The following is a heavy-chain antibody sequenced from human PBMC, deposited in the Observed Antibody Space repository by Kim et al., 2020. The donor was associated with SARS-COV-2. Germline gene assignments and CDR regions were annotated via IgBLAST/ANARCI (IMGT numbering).Heavy chain of an antibody. CDR1: GGSISSSSYY. CDR2: IYYSGST. V-gene: IGHV4-39*01. CDR3: AGRHYYGSGSYPFDY. D-gene: IGHD3-10*01. Sequence: SETLSLTCTVSGGSISSSSYYWGWIRQPPGKGLEWIGSIYYSGSTYYNPSLKSRVTISVDTSKNQFSLKLSSVTAADTAVYYCAGRHYYGSGSYPFDYWGQGTLVTVSS. J-gene: IGHJ4*02.